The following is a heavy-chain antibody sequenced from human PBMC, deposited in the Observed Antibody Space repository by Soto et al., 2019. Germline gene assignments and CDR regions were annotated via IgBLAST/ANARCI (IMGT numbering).Heavy chain of an antibody. CDR2: KYYRSKWYN. CDR3: ARDGVAAAGRYYYYYGMDV. CDR1: GDSVSSNSAA. J-gene: IGHJ6*02. V-gene: IGHV6-1*01. D-gene: IGHD6-13*01. Sequence: QVQLQQSGPGLVKPSQTLSLTCAISGDSVSSNSAAWNWIRQPPSRGLEWLGRKYYRSKWYNDYAVSVKSRITINPDTSKNQFSLQLNSVTPEDTAVYYCARDGVAAAGRYYYYYGMDVWGQGTTVTVSS.